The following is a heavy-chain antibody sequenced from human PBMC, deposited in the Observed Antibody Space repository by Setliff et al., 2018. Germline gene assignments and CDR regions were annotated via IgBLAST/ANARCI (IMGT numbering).Heavy chain of an antibody. J-gene: IGHJ4*02. Sequence: EASVKVSCKASGGTFSSYAISWVRQAPGQGLEWMGGIIPILGIANYAQKFQGRVTITADKSTSTAYMELGSLRSEDTAVYYCARQLSRRWLHTKRPGRYFDYWGQGTLVTVSS. CDR1: GGTFSSYA. D-gene: IGHD5-12*01. CDR2: IIPILGIA. CDR3: ARQLSRRWLHTKRPGRYFDY. V-gene: IGHV1-69*10.